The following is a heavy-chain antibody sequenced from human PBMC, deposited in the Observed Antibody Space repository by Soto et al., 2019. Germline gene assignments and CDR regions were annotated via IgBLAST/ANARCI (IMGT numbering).Heavy chain of an antibody. J-gene: IGHJ5*02. CDR3: ARALGQYYDFWSGYP. V-gene: IGHV3-30*03. D-gene: IGHD3-3*01. Sequence: GGSLRLSCASSGCTFSTYGMHLVRQAPGKGLGWVALISHDGSNKHYADSVRGRFTISRDDSKSTLYLQMSSLRAEDTAVYFCARALGQYYDFWSGYPWGQGTLVTVSS. CDR2: ISHDGSNK. CDR1: GCTFSTYG.